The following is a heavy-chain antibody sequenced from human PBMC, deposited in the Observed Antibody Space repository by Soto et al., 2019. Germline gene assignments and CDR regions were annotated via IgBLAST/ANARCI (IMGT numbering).Heavy chain of an antibody. V-gene: IGHV3-30*18. CDR3: AKDRSVTTEVGSYGMDV. Sequence: GGSLRLSCAASGFTFSSYGMHWVRQAPGKGLEWVAVISYDGSNKYYADSVKGRFTISRDNSKNTLYLQMNSLRAEDTAVYYCAKDRSVTTEVGSYGMDVWGQGTTVTVSS. J-gene: IGHJ6*02. CDR1: GFTFSSYG. D-gene: IGHD4-17*01. CDR2: ISYDGSNK.